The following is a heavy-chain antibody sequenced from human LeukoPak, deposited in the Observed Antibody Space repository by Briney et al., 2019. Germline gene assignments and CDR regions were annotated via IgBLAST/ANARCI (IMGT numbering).Heavy chain of an antibody. CDR3: TRVRLGYFDY. V-gene: IGHV3-49*04. Sequence: GGSLRLSCTASGFTFGDYAMSWVRQAPGKGLEWVGFIRSKAYGGTTEYAASVKGRFTISRDDSKSIAYPQMNSLKTEDTAVYYCTRVRLGYFDYWGQGTLVTVSS. CDR1: GFTFGDYA. J-gene: IGHJ4*02. CDR2: IRSKAYGGTT. D-gene: IGHD3-9*01.